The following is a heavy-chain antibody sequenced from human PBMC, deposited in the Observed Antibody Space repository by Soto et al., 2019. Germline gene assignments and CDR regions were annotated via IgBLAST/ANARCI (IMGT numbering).Heavy chain of an antibody. V-gene: IGHV3-30*18. CDR2: ISYDGSNK. CDR1: GFTFSSYG. J-gene: IGHJ1*01. Sequence: QVQLVESGGGVVQPGRSLRLSCAASGFTFSSYGMHWVRQAPGKGLEWVAVISYDGSNKYYADSVKGRFTISRDNSKNTLYLQMNSLRAEDTAVYYCAKTDYGGTFAEYFQHWGQGTLVTVSS. CDR3: AKTDYGGTFAEYFQH. D-gene: IGHD4-17*01.